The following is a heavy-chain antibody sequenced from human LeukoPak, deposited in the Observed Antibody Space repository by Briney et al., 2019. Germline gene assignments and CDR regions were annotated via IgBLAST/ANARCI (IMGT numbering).Heavy chain of an antibody. CDR1: GGSFSGYY. J-gene: IGHJ4*02. Sequence: KPSETLSLTCAVYGGSFSGYYWSWIRQPPGKGLEWIGYIYYSGSTNYNPSLKSRVTISVDTSKNQFSLKLSSVTAADTAVYYCARADGYKREADYWGQGTLVTVSS. CDR3: ARADGYKREADY. CDR2: IYYSGST. D-gene: IGHD5-24*01. V-gene: IGHV4-59*01.